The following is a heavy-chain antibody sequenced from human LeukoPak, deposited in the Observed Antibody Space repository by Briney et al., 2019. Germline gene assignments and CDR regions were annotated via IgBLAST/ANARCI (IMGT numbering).Heavy chain of an antibody. CDR3: ARAGYSYGPDY. Sequence: SETLSLTCTVSGGSISSYYWSWIRQPPGKGLEWIGYLSYSGSTNYNPSLKSRVTISVDTSKNQFSLKLSSVTAADTAVHYCARAGYSYGPDYWGQGTLVTVSS. D-gene: IGHD5-18*01. CDR1: GGSISSYY. V-gene: IGHV4-59*01. CDR2: LSYSGST. J-gene: IGHJ4*02.